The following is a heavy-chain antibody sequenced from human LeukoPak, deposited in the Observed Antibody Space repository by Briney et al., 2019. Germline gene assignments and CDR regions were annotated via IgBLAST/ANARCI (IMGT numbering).Heavy chain of an antibody. CDR2: ISWNSGSI. J-gene: IGHJ4*02. CDR1: GFIFNNYA. V-gene: IGHV3-9*01. CDR3: ANEIRPNDY. Sequence: GGSLRLSCAGSGFIFNNYAMHWVRQPPGKGLEWVSGISWNSGSIDYADSVKGRFTISRDNSKNTLYLQMYSLRAEDTAVYYCANEIRPNDYWGQGTLVTVSS. D-gene: IGHD4-17*01.